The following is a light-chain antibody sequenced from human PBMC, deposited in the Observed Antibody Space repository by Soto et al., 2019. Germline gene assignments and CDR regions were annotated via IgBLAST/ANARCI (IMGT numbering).Light chain of an antibody. CDR3: GSITSSSTPV. J-gene: IGLJ1*01. CDR1: SSDVGGYKY. Sequence: QSALSQPASVSGSPGQSITISCTGTSSDVGGYKYVSWYQHQPGKAPKLIIYEVSNRPSGVSNRFSGSKSGNTASLTISGIQTDDEADYYCGSITSSSTPVFGTGTKLTVL. CDR2: EVS. V-gene: IGLV2-14*01.